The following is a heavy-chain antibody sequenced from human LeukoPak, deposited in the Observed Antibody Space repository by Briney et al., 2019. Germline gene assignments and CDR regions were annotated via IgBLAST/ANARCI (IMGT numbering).Heavy chain of an antibody. V-gene: IGHV3-33*01. J-gene: IGHJ3*02. D-gene: IGHD3-22*01. Sequence: GGSLRLSCAASGFTFSNYGMHWVRQVPGKGLEWVAAIWFDGIRKYYADSVKGRLTISRDNSKNTPYLQMNSLSAEDTAVYYCARDLEDSSPFGAFDMWGQGTMVTVSS. CDR3: ARDLEDSSPFGAFDM. CDR2: IWFDGIRK. CDR1: GFTFSNYG.